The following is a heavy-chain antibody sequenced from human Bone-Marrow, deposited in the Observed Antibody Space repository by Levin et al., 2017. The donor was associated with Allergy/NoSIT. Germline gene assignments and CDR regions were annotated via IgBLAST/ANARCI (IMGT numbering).Heavy chain of an antibody. V-gene: IGHV3-53*01. CDR2: IYSGQST. D-gene: IGHD3-22*01. CDR1: GFSVNSNF. J-gene: IGHJ6*02. Sequence: QAGGSLRLSCAASGFSVNSNFLSWVRQSPEKGLEWVSIIYSGQSTYYAGSVEGRFTISRDFSKNTLYLQMNSLRAEDTAVYYCAKWIVLNDRDYFAMDVWGQGTTVIVSS. CDR3: AKWIVLNDRDYFAMDV.